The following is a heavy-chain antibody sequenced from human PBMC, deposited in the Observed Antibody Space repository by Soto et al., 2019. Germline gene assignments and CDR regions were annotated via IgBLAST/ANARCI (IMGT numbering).Heavy chain of an antibody. V-gene: IGHV4-59*01. Sequence: SETLSLTCSVSGDSIHSYYWTWIRQPPGKGLEWIGYIYYSGSTSYNPSLESRVTFSVDRSKNQFSLSLRSVTAADTAVYYCAREADNGGSGYWGHGTLVTVSS. CDR2: IYYSGST. D-gene: IGHD4-17*01. J-gene: IGHJ4*01. CDR1: GDSIHSYY. CDR3: AREADNGGSGY.